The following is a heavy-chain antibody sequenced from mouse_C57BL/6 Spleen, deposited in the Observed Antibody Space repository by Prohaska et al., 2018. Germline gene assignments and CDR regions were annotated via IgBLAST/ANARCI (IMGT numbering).Heavy chain of an antibody. D-gene: IGHD2-5*01. V-gene: IGHV1-67*01. CDR3: ARSGHYSNYVAWFAY. Sequence: QVQLQQSGPELVRPGVSVKISCKGSGYTFTDYAMHWVKQSHAKSLEWIGVISTYYGDASYNQKLKDKATMTVDKSSSTAYMELARLTSEDAAVYYCARSGHYSNYVAWFAYWGQGTLVTVSA. CDR1: GYTFTDYA. CDR2: ISTYYGDA. J-gene: IGHJ3*01.